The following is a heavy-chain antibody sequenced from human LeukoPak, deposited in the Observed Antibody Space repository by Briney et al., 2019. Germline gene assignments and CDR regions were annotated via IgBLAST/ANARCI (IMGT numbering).Heavy chain of an antibody. CDR2: ISCDGSNK. V-gene: IGHV3-30*18. Sequence: GGSLRLSCAASGFTFSSYGMHWVRQAPGKGLEWVAVISCDGSNKYYADSVKGRFTISRDNSKNTLYLQMNSLRAEDTAVYYCAKDASIFGVVMNYFDYWGQGTLVTVSS. D-gene: IGHD3-3*01. CDR1: GFTFSSYG. CDR3: AKDASIFGVVMNYFDY. J-gene: IGHJ4*02.